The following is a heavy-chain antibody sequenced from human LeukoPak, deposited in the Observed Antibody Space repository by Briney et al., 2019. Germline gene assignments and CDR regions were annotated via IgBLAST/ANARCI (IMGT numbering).Heavy chain of an antibody. CDR1: GFIFTNYF. D-gene: IGHD3-3*01. Sequence: GGSLRLSCAASGFIFTNYFMSWVRQAPGKGLEWVASIKHDGSEKYYVDSVRGRFAISRDNTMNSLYLQMSSLRAEDTAVYYCATDRGWRTSGYYLYYFEYWGQGTLVTYSS. CDR2: IKHDGSEK. J-gene: IGHJ4*02. V-gene: IGHV3-7*01. CDR3: ATDRGWRTSGYYLYYFEY.